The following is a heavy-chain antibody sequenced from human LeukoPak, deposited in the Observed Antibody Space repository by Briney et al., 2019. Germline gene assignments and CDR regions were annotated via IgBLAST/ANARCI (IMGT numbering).Heavy chain of an antibody. CDR3: ARGSYYYGSGSYLEDAFDI. Sequence: SQTLSLTCTVSGGSISSGGYYWSWIRQHPGKGLEWIGYIYYSGSTYYNPSLRSRVTISVDTSKNQFSLKPSSVTAADTAVYYCARGSYYYGSGSYLEDAFDIWGQGTMVTVSS. CDR2: IYYSGST. J-gene: IGHJ3*02. V-gene: IGHV4-31*03. CDR1: GGSISSGGYY. D-gene: IGHD3-10*01.